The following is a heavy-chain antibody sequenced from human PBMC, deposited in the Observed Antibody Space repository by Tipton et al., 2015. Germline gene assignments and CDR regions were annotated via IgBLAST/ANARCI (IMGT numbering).Heavy chain of an antibody. J-gene: IGHJ4*02. CDR3: AKEATGVEFGY. CDR2: ISRSGDKT. Sequence: GSLRLSCAASGFTFNNYAMTWVRQAPGKGLQWLSAISRSGDKTFYADFVKGRFTISRDNSKNTLYLQLNSLGADDTAVYYCAKEATGVEFGYWGQGTLVLVSS. CDR1: GFTFNNYA. V-gene: IGHV3-23*01. D-gene: IGHD3-10*01.